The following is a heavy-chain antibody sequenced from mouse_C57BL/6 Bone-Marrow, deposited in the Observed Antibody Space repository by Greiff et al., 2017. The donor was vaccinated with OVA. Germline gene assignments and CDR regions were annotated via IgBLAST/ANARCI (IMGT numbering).Heavy chain of an antibody. CDR3: AREGDYYGSSPYAMDY. V-gene: IGHV1-64*01. D-gene: IGHD1-1*01. J-gene: IGHJ4*01. CDR1: GYTFTSYW. Sequence: QVQLKQPGAELVKPGASVKLSCKASGYTFTSYWMHWVKQRPGQGLEWIGMIHPNSGSTNYNEKFKSKATLTVDKSSSTAYMQLSSLTSEDSAVYYCAREGDYYGSSPYAMDYWGQGTSVTVSS. CDR2: IHPNSGST.